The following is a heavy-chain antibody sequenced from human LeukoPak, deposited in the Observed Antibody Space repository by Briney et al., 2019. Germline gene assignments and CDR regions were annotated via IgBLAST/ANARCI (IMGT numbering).Heavy chain of an antibody. Sequence: GRSLRLSCAASGFTFSSYAMHWVRQAPGKGLEWVAVISYDGSNKYYADSVKGRFTISRDNSKNTLYLQMNSLRAEDTAVYYCARVGEEYFDYWGQGTLVTVSS. CDR1: GFTFSSYA. CDR2: ISYDGSNK. J-gene: IGHJ4*02. V-gene: IGHV3-30-3*01. CDR3: ARVGEEYFDY. D-gene: IGHD3-10*01.